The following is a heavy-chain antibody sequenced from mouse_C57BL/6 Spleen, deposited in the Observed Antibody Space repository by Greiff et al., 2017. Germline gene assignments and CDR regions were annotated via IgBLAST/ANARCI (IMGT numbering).Heavy chain of an antibody. D-gene: IGHD1-1*01. V-gene: IGHV5-12*01. CDR1: GFTFSDYY. CDR2: ISNGGGST. CDR3: ARPTLTTVVANWYFDV. Sequence: DVKLVESGGGLVQPGGSLKLSCAASGFTFSDYYMYWVRQTPEKRLEWVAYISNGGGSTYYPDTVKGRFTISRDNAKNTLYLQMSRLKSEDTAMYYCARPTLTTVVANWYFDVWGTGTTVTVSS. J-gene: IGHJ1*03.